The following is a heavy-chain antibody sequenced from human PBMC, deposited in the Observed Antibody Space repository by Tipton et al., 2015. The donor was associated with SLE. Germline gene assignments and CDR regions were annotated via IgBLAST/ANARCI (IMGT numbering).Heavy chain of an antibody. D-gene: IGHD3-3*01. Sequence: VKPSETLSLTCTVSGGSISSSSYYWGWIRQPPGKGLEWIGSIYYSGSTYYNPSLKSRVTISVDTSKNQFSLKLSSVTAADTAVYYCATWRGYDFWTGYSPYYFDYWGQGTLVTVSS. CDR1: GGSISSSSYY. J-gene: IGHJ4*02. CDR2: IYYSGST. CDR3: ATWRGYDFWTGYSPYYFDY. V-gene: IGHV4-39*07.